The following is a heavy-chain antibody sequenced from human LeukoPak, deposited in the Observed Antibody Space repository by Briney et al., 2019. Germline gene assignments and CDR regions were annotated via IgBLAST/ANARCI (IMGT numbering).Heavy chain of an antibody. V-gene: IGHV4-34*01. CDR2: INHSGST. J-gene: IGHJ5*02. CDR1: GGSFSGYY. CDR3: ARARARSDP. Sequence: PSETLSLTCAVYGGSFSGYYWSWIRQPPGKGLEWIGEINHSGSTNYNPSLKSRVTISVDTSKNQFSLKLSSVTAADTAVYYCARARARSDPWGQGPLVPVSS.